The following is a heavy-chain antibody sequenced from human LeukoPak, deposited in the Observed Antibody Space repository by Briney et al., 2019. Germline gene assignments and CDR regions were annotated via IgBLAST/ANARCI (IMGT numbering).Heavy chain of an antibody. CDR2: INHSGST. CDR3: ARGSSRFSSWPYY. D-gene: IGHD6-13*01. V-gene: IGHV4-34*01. Sequence: SETLSLTCAVYGGSFSGYYWSWIRQPPGKGLEWIGEINHSGSTNYNPSLKSRVTISVDTSKNQFSLKLSSVTAADTAVYYCARGSSRFSSWPYYRGQGTLVTVSS. CDR1: GGSFSGYY. J-gene: IGHJ4*02.